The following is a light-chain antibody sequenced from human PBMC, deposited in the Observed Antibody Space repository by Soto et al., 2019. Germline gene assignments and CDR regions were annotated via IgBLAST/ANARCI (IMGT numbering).Light chain of an antibody. CDR2: EVS. V-gene: IGLV2-14*01. CDR3: SSYTSSSTLV. J-gene: IGLJ2*01. Sequence: QSALTQPASVSGSPGQSITISCTGSSSDVGGYNYVSWYQQHPGKAPKLMIYEVSNRPSGISNRFSGSKSGNTASLTLSGRQAEDAADYYCSSYTSSSTLVFGGGTKVTVL. CDR1: SSDVGGYNY.